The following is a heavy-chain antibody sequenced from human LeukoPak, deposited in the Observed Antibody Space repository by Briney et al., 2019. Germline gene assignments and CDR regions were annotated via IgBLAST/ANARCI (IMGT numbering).Heavy chain of an antibody. CDR2: IYYSGST. Sequence: SETLSLTCTVSGGSISSSSYYWGWLRQPPGKGLEWIGSIYYSGSTYYNPSLKSRVTISVDTSKNQFSLKLSSVTAADTAVYYCARRDRDCSSTSCYGFDPWGQGTLVTVSS. CDR3: ARRDRDCSSTSCYGFDP. CDR1: GGSISSSSYY. J-gene: IGHJ5*02. V-gene: IGHV4-39*01. D-gene: IGHD2-2*01.